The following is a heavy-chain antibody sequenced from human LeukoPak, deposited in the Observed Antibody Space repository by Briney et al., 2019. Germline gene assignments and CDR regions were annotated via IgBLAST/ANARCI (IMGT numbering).Heavy chain of an antibody. Sequence: PGGSLRLSCAASGFRFSDYSMNWVRQAPGKGLEWISYIGIDSGNTNYADSVKGRLTISGDKAKNSLYLQMNSLRVEDTAVYYCARDYKYAFDNWGQGTLVTVSS. CDR2: IGIDSGNT. CDR3: ARDYKYAFDN. CDR1: GFRFSDYS. V-gene: IGHV3-48*01. D-gene: IGHD5-24*01. J-gene: IGHJ4*02.